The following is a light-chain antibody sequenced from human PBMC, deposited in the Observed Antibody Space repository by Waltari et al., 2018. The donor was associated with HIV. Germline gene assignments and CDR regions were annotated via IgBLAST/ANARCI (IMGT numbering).Light chain of an antibody. Sequence: EIVMTQSPATLSVSPGERVTVSCRASQNVDTNLAWYQQKPGQAPRLLIYGASTRATDIPARFSGSGSGTEFTLTISSLQSEDFAVYYCQQYNNWPPWTFGQGTKVEIK. CDR3: QQYNNWPPWT. V-gene: IGKV3-15*01. CDR2: GAS. CDR1: QNVDTN. J-gene: IGKJ1*01.